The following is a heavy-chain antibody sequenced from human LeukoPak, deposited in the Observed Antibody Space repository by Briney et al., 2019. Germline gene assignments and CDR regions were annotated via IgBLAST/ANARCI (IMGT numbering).Heavy chain of an antibody. CDR1: GGSISSGSYF. CDR3: ASRKLGNDY. V-gene: IGHV4-61*02. CDR2: VYTSGST. D-gene: IGHD7-27*01. J-gene: IGHJ4*02. Sequence: PSETLSLTCTVSGGSISSGSYFWSWIRQPAGKGLEWIGRVYTSGSTNYNPSLKSPVSISVDTSKNQFSLKLSSVTAADTAVYYCASRKLGNDYWGQGTLVTVSS.